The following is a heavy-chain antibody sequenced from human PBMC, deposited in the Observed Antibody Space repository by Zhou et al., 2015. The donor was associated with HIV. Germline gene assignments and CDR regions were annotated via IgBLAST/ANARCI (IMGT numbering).Heavy chain of an antibody. J-gene: IGHJ5*01. Sequence: QVQLVQSGAEVKTPGSSVKVSCKVSGGSLSSYSISWVRQAPGQGPEWSGGAIPVFGATHYVQKFQDRLRIFVDELMTTAFLELSRLTPADTAVYYCARDLAPTGTFGWFDSWGQGTLVTVSS. CDR2: AIPVFGAT. CDR1: GGSLSSYS. CDR3: ARDLAPTGTFGWFDS. V-gene: IGHV1-69*01. D-gene: IGHD1/OR15-1a*01.